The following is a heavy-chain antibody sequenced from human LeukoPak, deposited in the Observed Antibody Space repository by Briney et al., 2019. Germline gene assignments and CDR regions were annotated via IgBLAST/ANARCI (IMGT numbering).Heavy chain of an antibody. D-gene: IGHD6-13*01. V-gene: IGHV1-18*01. CDR3: ARVGSSWYDWFDP. Sequence: ASVKVLCNASGYTFTSYSIIWVRQAPGQGFEWMGWISDYNGNTNYAQKLQGRVTMTTDTSTSTGYMELRSLRSDDTAVYYCARVGSSWYDWFDPWGQGTLVTVSS. CDR1: GYTFTSYS. CDR2: ISDYNGNT. J-gene: IGHJ5*02.